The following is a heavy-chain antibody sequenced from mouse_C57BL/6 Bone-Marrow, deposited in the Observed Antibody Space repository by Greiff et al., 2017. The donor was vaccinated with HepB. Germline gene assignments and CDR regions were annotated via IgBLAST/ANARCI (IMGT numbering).Heavy chain of an antibody. D-gene: IGHD1-3*01. CDR3: ASNYYFDY. J-gene: IGHJ2*01. CDR1: VYTFTSYW. V-gene: IGHV1-61*01. Sequence: QVQLQQPGAELVRPGSSVKLSCKASVYTFTSYWMDWVKQRPGQGLEWIGNIYPSDSETHYNQKFKDKATLTVDKSSSTAYMQLSSLTSEDSAVYYGASNYYFDYWGQGTTLTVSS. CDR2: IYPSDSET.